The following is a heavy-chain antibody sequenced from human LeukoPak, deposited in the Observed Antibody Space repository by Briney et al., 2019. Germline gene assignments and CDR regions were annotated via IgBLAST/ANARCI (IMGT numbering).Heavy chain of an antibody. CDR1: GFTFINYG. J-gene: IGHJ4*02. CDR3: ARDLMGIAYRGASYY. D-gene: IGHD6-13*01. Sequence: GGSLRLSCAASGFTFINYGMSWIRQAPGKGLEWVSYISSSGSTIYYADSVKGRFTISRDNAKNSLYLQMNSLRAEDTAVYYCARDLMGIAYRGASYYWGQGTLVTVSS. CDR2: ISSSGSTI. V-gene: IGHV3-11*01.